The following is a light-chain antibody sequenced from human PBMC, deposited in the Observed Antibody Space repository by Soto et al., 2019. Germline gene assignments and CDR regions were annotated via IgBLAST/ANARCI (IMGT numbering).Light chain of an antibody. J-gene: IGKJ4*01. CDR3: QQVRSYPST. Sequence: EIVLTQSPGTLSLSPGERATLSCRASQSVSSSYLAWYQQKPGQAPGLLIYGASSRATGIPDRFSGSGSGTDFTLTISSLQAEDFATYYCQQVRSYPSTFGGGTKVDIK. V-gene: IGKV3-20*01. CDR1: QSVSSSY. CDR2: GAS.